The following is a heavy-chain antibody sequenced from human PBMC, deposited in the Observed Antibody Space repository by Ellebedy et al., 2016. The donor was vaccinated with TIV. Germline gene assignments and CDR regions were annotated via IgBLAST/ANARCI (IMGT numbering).Heavy chain of an antibody. Sequence: MPSETLSLTCTVSGGSINSYYWSWIRQPPGKGLEWIGYIYYSGSTNYNPSLKSRATISVDTSKNQFSLKLRSVTAADTAVYYLARHPITIPRGDYGMDVWGQGTTVTVSS. V-gene: IGHV4-59*08. D-gene: IGHD3-9*01. J-gene: IGHJ6*02. CDR1: GGSINSYY. CDR2: IYYSGST. CDR3: ARHPITIPRGDYGMDV.